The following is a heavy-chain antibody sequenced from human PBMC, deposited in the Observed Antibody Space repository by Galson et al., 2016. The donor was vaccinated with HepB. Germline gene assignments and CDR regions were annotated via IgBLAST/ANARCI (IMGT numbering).Heavy chain of an antibody. V-gene: IGHV3-30*18. CDR3: AKRHEFCPPVGCSVDS. J-gene: IGHJ4*02. CDR2: DSVHGGRT. CDR1: GFSFNTYG. D-gene: IGHD3-10*02. Sequence: SLRLSCAASGFSFNTYGMHWVRQAPGKGLEWVAADSVHGGRTWYAESVKGRFTISRDSPNNILFLQMSSLMTDDTAVYYSAKRHEFCPPVGCSVDSWGQGTLVAVSS.